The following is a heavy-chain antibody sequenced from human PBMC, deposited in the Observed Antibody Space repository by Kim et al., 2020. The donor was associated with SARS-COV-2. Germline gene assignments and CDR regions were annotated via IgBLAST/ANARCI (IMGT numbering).Heavy chain of an antibody. CDR3: ARSEYQLLFSPGWFDP. CDR1: GGSISSYY. D-gene: IGHD2-2*01. J-gene: IGHJ5*02. V-gene: IGHV4-59*01. Sequence: SETLSLTCTVSGGSISSYYWSWIRQPPGKGLEWIGYIYYSGSTNYNPSLKSRVTISVDTSKNQFSLKLSSVTAADTAVYYCARSEYQLLFSPGWFDPWGQGTLVTVSS. CDR2: IYYSGST.